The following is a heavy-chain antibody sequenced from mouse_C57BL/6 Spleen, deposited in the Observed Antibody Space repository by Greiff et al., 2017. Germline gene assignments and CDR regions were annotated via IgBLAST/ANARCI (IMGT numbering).Heavy chain of an antibody. CDR3: ARNYGSSYVAY. J-gene: IGHJ3*01. Sequence: QVQLQQSGAELARPGASVKMSCKASGYTFTSYPRHWVKRRPGQGLEWIGYINPSSGYTKYNQKFKDKATLTADKSSSTAYMQLSSLTSEDSAVYYCARNYGSSYVAYWGQGTLVTVSA. CDR2: INPSSGYT. CDR1: GYTFTSYP. D-gene: IGHD1-1*01. V-gene: IGHV1-4*01.